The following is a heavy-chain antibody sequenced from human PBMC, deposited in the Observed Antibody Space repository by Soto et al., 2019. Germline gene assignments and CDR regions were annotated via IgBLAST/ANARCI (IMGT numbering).Heavy chain of an antibody. V-gene: IGHV1-46*03. CDR1: GYTFTTYY. Sequence: ASVKVSCKASGYTFTTYYIHWVRQAPGQGLEWMGVINPSGGSTSYAQNFQGRVTMTRDTSTSTVYMELSSLRSEDTAVYYCVRESTPTRWFDPWGQGTLVTVSS. D-gene: IGHD2-2*01. CDR3: VRESTPTRWFDP. J-gene: IGHJ5*02. CDR2: INPSGGST.